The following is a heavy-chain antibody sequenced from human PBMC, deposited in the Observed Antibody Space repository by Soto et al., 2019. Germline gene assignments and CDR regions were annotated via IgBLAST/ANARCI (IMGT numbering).Heavy chain of an antibody. CDR3: ASMYCGGDWSLSH. D-gene: IGHD2-21*02. V-gene: IGHV4-61*08. J-gene: IGHJ4*02. Sequence: QVQLQESGPGLVKPSETLSLTCTVSGGSVSSGGYYWSWIRQPPGKGLEWIGYIYYGGSTKYNPSLKSRVTISLDTSKNQFSLKLTSVTAADTAVYYCASMYCGGDWSLSHWGQGTLVTVSS. CDR2: IYYGGST. CDR1: GGSVSSGGYY.